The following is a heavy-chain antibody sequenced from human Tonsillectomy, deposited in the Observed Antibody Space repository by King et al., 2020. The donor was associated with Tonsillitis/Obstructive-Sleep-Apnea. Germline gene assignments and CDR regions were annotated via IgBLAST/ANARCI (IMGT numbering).Heavy chain of an antibody. V-gene: IGHV4-34*01. J-gene: IGHJ6*03. CDR3: ARGDIVVVPAAHYYYYYLDV. CDR1: GGSFSDYY. D-gene: IGHD2-2*01. Sequence: VQLQQWGAGLLKPSETLSLTCAVYGGSFSDYYWNWIRQPPGKGLEWIGEINHSGGTNYNPSLKSRVTISVDTSKNQFSLKLSSVTAADTAVYYCARGDIVVVPAAHYYYYYLDVWGKGTTVTVSS. CDR2: INHSGGT.